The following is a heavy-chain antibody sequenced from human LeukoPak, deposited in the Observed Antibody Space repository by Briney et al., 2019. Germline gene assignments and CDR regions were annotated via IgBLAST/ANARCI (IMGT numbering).Heavy chain of an antibody. CDR2: IKQDGSEK. V-gene: IGHV3-7*01. D-gene: IGHD2-15*01. CDR3: ARNVGGGAFDI. CDR1: GFTFSSYW. Sequence: GGSLRLSCAASGFTFSSYWMGWVRQAPGKGLEWVANIKQDGSEKYYVDSVKGRFTISRDNAKNSLYLQMNSLRAEDTAVYYCARNVGGGAFDIWGQGTMVTVSS. J-gene: IGHJ3*02.